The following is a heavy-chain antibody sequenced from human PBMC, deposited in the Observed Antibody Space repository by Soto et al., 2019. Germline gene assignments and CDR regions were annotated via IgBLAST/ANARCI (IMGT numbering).Heavy chain of an antibody. CDR1: GFTFSSYA. CDR3: AKGQQQLVVYYGMDV. CDR2: MSDSGGST. J-gene: IGHJ6*02. V-gene: IGHV3-23*01. D-gene: IGHD6-13*01. Sequence: EVPLLESGGGLVQPGGSLRLSCAASGFTFSSYAMSWVRQAPGKGLEWVSAMSDSGGSTYYADSVKGRLTISRDNSKNTLYLQMNSLRAEDTAVYYCAKGQQQLVVYYGMDVWGQGTTVTVSS.